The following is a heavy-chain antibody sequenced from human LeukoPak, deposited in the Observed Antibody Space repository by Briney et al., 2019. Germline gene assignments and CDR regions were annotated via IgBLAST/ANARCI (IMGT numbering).Heavy chain of an antibody. J-gene: IGHJ4*02. D-gene: IGHD3-22*01. CDR1: GYIFTGYY. CDR2: INPNSGGT. CDR3: ARSPLYYDSSGYYARLDY. V-gene: IGHV1-2*02. Sequence: GASVKVSCKASGYIFTGYYMHWVRQAPGQGLEWMGWINPNSGGTNYAQKFQGRVTVTRDTSISTAYMELSALRSDDTAVYYCARSPLYYDSSGYYARLDYWGQGTLVTVSS.